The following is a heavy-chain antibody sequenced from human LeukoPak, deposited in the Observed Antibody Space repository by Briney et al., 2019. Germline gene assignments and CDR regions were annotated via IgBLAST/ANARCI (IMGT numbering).Heavy chain of an antibody. J-gene: IGHJ3*02. CDR2: IHQDGSSE. CDR3: ARDPYSRGFGAFDI. Sequence: GGSLSLSCAASGFAFSSFWMTWVRQTPGKGLEWVANIHQDGSSEVYVDSVKGRFTISRDNDKNSLHLQMNSLTAEDTAVYYCARDPYSRGFGAFDIWGLGTLVTVSS. V-gene: IGHV3-7*04. CDR1: GFAFSSFW. D-gene: IGHD6-19*01.